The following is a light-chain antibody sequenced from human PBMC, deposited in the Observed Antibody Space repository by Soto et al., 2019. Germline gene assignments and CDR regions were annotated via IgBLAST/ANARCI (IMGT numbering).Light chain of an antibody. CDR2: EVN. V-gene: IGLV2-14*01. J-gene: IGLJ1*01. CDR1: FSDIGAYDY. CDR3: CSHTNSGTYV. Sequence: QSALTQPASVSGSPGQSITISCTGTFSDIGAYDYVSWYQQHPGKAPKLMIYEVNNRPSGVSSRFSGSKSGITASLTISGLQGEDEADYYCCSHTNSGTYVFGTGTKLTVL.